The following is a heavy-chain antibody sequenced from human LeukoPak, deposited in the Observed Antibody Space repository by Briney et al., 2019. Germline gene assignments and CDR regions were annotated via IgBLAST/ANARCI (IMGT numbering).Heavy chain of an antibody. Sequence: SETLSLTCTVSGGSISSSPYYWGWIRQPPGKGLEWIGNIYYSGSTYYNPSLKTRVTISVDTFKNQFSLKLTSVTAADTAVYYCARHASVDGNWPRPLDYWGQGSLVTVSS. V-gene: IGHV4-39*01. J-gene: IGHJ4*02. D-gene: IGHD6-19*01. CDR2: IYYSGST. CDR1: GGSISSSPYY. CDR3: ARHASVDGNWPRPLDY.